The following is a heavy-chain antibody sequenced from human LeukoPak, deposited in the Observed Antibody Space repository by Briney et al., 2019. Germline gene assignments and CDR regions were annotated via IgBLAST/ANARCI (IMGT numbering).Heavy chain of an antibody. D-gene: IGHD3-9*01. CDR3: ARLLTTPYYDILTGYYGESFDY. V-gene: IGHV4-4*07. CDR2: IYTSGST. J-gene: IGHJ4*02. CDR1: GGSISIYY. Sequence: SETLSLTCTVSGGSISIYYWNWIRQPAGKGLEWIGRIYTSGSTTYNPSLKSRVTISVDTSKNQFSLKLSSVTAADTAVYYCARLLTTPYYDILTGYYGESFDYWGQGTLVTVSS.